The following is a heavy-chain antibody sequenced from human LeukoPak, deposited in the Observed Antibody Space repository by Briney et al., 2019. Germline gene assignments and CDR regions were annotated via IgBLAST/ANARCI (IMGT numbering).Heavy chain of an antibody. J-gene: IGHJ3*02. CDR2: MNPNSGNT. CDR1: GYTFAAYY. V-gene: IGHV1-8*02. CDR3: VVGGAFDI. Sequence: ASVKVSCKASGYTFAAYYMYWVRQATGQGLEWMGWMNPNSGNTGYAQKFQGRVTMTRNTSIRTAYMELSSLRSEDTAVYYCVVGGAFDIWGQGTMVTVSS.